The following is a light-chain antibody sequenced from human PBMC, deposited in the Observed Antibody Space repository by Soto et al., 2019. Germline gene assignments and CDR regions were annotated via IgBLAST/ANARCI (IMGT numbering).Light chain of an antibody. CDR2: GAS. J-gene: IGKJ1*01. CDR3: QQYGSAPCT. CDR1: QSVXSN. V-gene: IGKV3-20*01. Sequence: IVVTQWAATLSVSPGDRATLSCMASQSVXSNLDWYQQKPGQAPRLLXDGASSMATGSADRLSGSGSATDLTLSISRLEPEYFAVYYCQQYGSAPCTFGQGTKVDIK.